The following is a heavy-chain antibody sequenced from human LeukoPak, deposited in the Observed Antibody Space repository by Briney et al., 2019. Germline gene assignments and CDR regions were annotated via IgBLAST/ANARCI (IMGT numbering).Heavy chain of an antibody. D-gene: IGHD5-18*01. CDR3: AKDIGDTAMGSFDY. CDR2: ISWDGGST. CDR1: GFTFDDYT. V-gene: IGHV3-43*01. Sequence: GGSLRLSCAASGFTFDDYTMHWVRQAPGKGLEWVSLISWDGGSTYADYVKGRFTISRDNSKNSLYLQMNSLRTEDTALYYCAKDIGDTAMGSFDYWGQGTLVTVSS. J-gene: IGHJ4*02.